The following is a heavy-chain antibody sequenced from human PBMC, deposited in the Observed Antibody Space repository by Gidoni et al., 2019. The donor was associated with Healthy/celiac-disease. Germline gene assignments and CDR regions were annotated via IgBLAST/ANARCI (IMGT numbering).Heavy chain of an antibody. CDR3: AKDPYSGYDEDPGYFDY. Sequence: QVQLVESGGGVVQPGRSLRLSCAASGFTFSSYGMHWVRQAPGKGLEWVEVISYDGSNKYYADSVKGRFTISRDNSKNTLYLQMNSLRAEDTAVYYCAKDPYSGYDEDPGYFDYWGQGTLVTVSS. CDR1: GFTFSSYG. D-gene: IGHD5-12*01. V-gene: IGHV3-30*18. CDR2: ISYDGSNK. J-gene: IGHJ4*02.